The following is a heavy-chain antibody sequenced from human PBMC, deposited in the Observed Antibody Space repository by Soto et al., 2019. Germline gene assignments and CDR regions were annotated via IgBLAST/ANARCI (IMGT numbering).Heavy chain of an antibody. J-gene: IGHJ3*01. CDR1: GYSFTTYW. V-gene: IGHV5-51*01. Sequence: EVQLVQSGAEVKKPGESLKISCRGSGYSFTTYWIAWVRQMPGKGLEWMGIIYPGDSDSRYSPSFQGQVTISVDKSISTAYLQWSSLKASDTAMYYCARQHAIVEYSSSWGQGTMVTVSS. D-gene: IGHD6-6*01. CDR2: IYPGDSDS. CDR3: ARQHAIVEYSSS.